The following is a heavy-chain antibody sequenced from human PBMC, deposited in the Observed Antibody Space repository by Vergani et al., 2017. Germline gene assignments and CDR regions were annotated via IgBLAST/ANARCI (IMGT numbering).Heavy chain of an antibody. CDR3: ATDSLKLSGSYEF. CDR2: FDPEDGET. D-gene: IGHD1-26*01. V-gene: IGHV1-24*01. Sequence: QVQLVQSGAEVKKPGASVKVSCKASGYTFTSYGISWVRQAPGKGLEWMGGFDPEDGETIYAQKFQGRVTMTEDTATDTAYMELSSLRSEDTAVYYCATDSLKLSGSYEFWGQGTLVTVSS. CDR1: GYTFTSYG. J-gene: IGHJ4*02.